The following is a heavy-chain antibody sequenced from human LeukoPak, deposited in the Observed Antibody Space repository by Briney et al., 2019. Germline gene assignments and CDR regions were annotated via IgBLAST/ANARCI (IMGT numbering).Heavy chain of an antibody. CDR2: MYHSGNT. Sequence: SETLSLTCSVSGYSITSGFYWGWIRQTPGKALEWIGSMYHSGNTNYNPSLKSRVTMSVDTSKNQFSLKLNSVTAADTAVYYCATEPYYYDSSGYSPNDAFDIWGQGTMVTVSS. J-gene: IGHJ3*02. D-gene: IGHD3-22*01. V-gene: IGHV4-38-2*02. CDR1: GYSITSGFY. CDR3: ATEPYYYDSSGYSPNDAFDI.